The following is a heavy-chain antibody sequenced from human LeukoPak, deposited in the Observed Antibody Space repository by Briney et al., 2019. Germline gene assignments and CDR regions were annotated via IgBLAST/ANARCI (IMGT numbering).Heavy chain of an antibody. CDR3: ARGSRYYYASDGSPFDF. D-gene: IGHD3-22*01. CDR2: MNPTSGNT. V-gene: IGHV1-8*01. CDR1: GYTFTSYD. Sequence: ASVKVSCKASGYTFTSYDVNWVRQATGQGPEWMGWMNPTSGNTGYAQEFQGRVTMTRDTPISTAYMELSSLRSEDTAVYYCARGSRYYYASDGSPFDFWGQGTLVTVSS. J-gene: IGHJ5*01.